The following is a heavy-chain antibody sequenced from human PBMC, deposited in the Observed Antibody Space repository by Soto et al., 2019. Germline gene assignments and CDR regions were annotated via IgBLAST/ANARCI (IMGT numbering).Heavy chain of an antibody. CDR2: IYPGDSDT. D-gene: IGHD5-12*01. Sequence: EVQLVQSGAEVMKPGESLKISCKASGYNFPTYWIAWVRQMPGKGLEWMGIIYPGDSDTRYSPSFQGQVTISADKSITTAYLQWSSLKASDTAMYYCAWGYPNAFDIWGQGTMVTVSS. J-gene: IGHJ3*02. V-gene: IGHV5-51*03. CDR3: AWGYPNAFDI. CDR1: GYNFPTYW.